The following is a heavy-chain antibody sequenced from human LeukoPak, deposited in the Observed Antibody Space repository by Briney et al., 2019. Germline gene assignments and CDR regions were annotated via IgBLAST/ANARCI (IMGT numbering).Heavy chain of an antibody. V-gene: IGHV3-11*01. CDR3: ARTEVVVPLDPEYFQH. CDR2: ISDSGSTI. CDR1: EFVFSDYY. J-gene: IGHJ1*01. Sequence: PGGSLRLSCAASEFVFSDYYMSWIRQAPGKGLEWVSYISDSGSTIYYADSVKGRFTISRDNVKNSLYLQMNGLRAEDTAVYYCARTEVVVPLDPEYFQHWGQGTLVTVSS. D-gene: IGHD2-2*01.